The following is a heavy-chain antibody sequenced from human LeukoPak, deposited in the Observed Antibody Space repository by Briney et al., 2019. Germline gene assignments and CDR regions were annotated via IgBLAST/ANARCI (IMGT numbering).Heavy chain of an antibody. CDR2: INPNSGGT. CDR1: GYTFTGYY. V-gene: IGHV1-2*02. J-gene: IGHJ4*02. CDR3: ARSFCGGDCYLGSYYFDY. Sequence: ASVKVSCKASGYTFTGYYMHWVRQAPGQGLEWMGWINPNSGGTNYAQKFQGRVTMTRDTSISTAYMELSRLRSDDTAVYYCARSFCGGDCYLGSYYFDYWGQGTLVTVSS. D-gene: IGHD2-21*02.